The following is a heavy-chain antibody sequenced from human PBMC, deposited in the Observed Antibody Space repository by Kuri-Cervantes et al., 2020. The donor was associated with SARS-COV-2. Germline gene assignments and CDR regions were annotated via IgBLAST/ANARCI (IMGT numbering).Heavy chain of an antibody. CDR3: ARDMGTYYYCGMDV. V-gene: IGHV1-46*01. D-gene: IGHD1-1*01. J-gene: IGHJ6*02. CDR2: INPSGGST. Sequence: LTWYHMHWVRQAPGQGLEWMGIINPSGGSTTYAQKFQGRVTMTRDTSISTAYMELSRLRSDDTAVYYCARDMGTYYYCGMDVWGQGTTVTVSS. CDR1: LTWYH.